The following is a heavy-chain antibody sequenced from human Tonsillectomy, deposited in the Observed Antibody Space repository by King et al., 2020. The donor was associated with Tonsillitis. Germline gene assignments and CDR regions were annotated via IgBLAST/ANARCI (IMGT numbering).Heavy chain of an antibody. J-gene: IGHJ1*01. CDR1: GFTFSDYF. Sequence: VQLVESGGGLVKPGGSLRLSCAASGFTFSDYFMTWIRQAPGKGLEWISYISSASNTIYYADSVKGRFSISRDNAKNSLYLQMNSLRVADTAVYYCATYRFSHSFFESWGQGTLVTVSS. D-gene: IGHD3-3*01. CDR2: ISSASNTI. CDR3: ATYRFSHSFFES. V-gene: IGHV3-11*01.